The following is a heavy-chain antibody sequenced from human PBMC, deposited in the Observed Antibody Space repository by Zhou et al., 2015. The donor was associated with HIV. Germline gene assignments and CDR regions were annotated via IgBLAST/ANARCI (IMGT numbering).Heavy chain of an antibody. Sequence: QVQLVQSGAEVKKPGSSVKVSCKPSEGTFSNYAISWVRQAPGQGLEWMGGITPVLGTAKYAQKFQGRVSFTADRSTSTAYMELRSLRSDDTAVYYCARDRGGTTRPDWRYFDLWGRGTQVTVSS. CDR1: EGTFSNYA. D-gene: IGHD1/OR15-1a*01. CDR3: ARDRGGTTRPDWRYFDL. CDR2: ITPVLGTA. V-gene: IGHV1-69*06. J-gene: IGHJ2*01.